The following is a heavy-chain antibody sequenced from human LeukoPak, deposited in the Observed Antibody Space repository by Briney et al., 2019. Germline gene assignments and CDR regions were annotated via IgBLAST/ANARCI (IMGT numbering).Heavy chain of an antibody. CDR2: IIPIFGTA. Sequence: GASVKVSCKASGYTFTSYAISWVRQAPGQGLEWMGGIIPIFGTANYAQKLQGRVTITADESTSTAYMELSSLRSEDTAVYYCARTLTLLAAAYGDYWGQGTLVTVSS. CDR3: ARTLTLLAAAYGDY. D-gene: IGHD6-13*01. V-gene: IGHV1-69*13. J-gene: IGHJ4*02. CDR1: GYTFTSYA.